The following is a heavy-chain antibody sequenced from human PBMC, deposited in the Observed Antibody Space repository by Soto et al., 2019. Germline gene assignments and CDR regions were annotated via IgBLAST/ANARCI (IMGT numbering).Heavy chain of an antibody. CDR3: AYDSSGYLDY. Sequence: VQLVQSGAEVKKPGASVKVSCKASGYTFTTYAMHWVRQAPGQRLEWMGWINVGNGNTKYSQKFQGRVTITRDTSASTAHMELSSLRSEDTAVYYCAYDSSGYLDYWGQGTLVTVSS. D-gene: IGHD3-22*01. V-gene: IGHV1-3*01. CDR2: INVGNGNT. J-gene: IGHJ4*02. CDR1: GYTFTTYA.